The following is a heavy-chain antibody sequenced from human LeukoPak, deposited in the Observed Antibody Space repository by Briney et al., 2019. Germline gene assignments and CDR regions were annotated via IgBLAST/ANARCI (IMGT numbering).Heavy chain of an antibody. D-gene: IGHD3-16*01. CDR1: GFTFRNYV. CDR3: ARGLFGGSYFVY. CDR2: TSSDLNVK. J-gene: IGHJ4*02. Sequence: LPGGSLRLSCAASGFTFRNYVIHWVRQAPGKGLEWVAVTSSDLNVKLYADSVKGRFTISRDNSKNTLYLQMNSLRAEDTAVYYCARGLFGGSYFVYWGQGTLVTVSS. V-gene: IGHV3-30-3*01.